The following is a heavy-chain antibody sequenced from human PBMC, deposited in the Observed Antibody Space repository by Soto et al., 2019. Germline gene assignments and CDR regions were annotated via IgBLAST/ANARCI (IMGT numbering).Heavy chain of an antibody. D-gene: IGHD3-22*01. Sequence: SETLSLTCTVSGGSISSSSYYWGWIRQPPGKGLEWIGNVYYGGSTYYNPSLKSRVTISVETSKSQFSLKLSSVTAADTAVYYCAGGDYYHSSGYYFYYYGMDVWGQGTTVTVSS. J-gene: IGHJ6*02. CDR1: GGSISSSSYY. CDR3: AGGDYYHSSGYYFYYYGMDV. V-gene: IGHV4-39*01. CDR2: VYYGGST.